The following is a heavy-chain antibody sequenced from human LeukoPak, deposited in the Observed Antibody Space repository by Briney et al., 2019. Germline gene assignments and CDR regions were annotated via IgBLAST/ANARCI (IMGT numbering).Heavy chain of an antibody. CDR1: GFLFSAPY. J-gene: IGHJ5*01. V-gene: IGHV3-7*01. CDR3: VRGGTYWTVS. Sequence: GGSLRLSCAASGFLFSAPYMSWVRKAPGKGLEGVATIKPDGSEKYHVDSVSGRFTISRDNTNDSLFLQMNSLRVDDTAVYYCVRGGTYWTVSWGQGTLVNVS. CDR2: IKPDGSEK.